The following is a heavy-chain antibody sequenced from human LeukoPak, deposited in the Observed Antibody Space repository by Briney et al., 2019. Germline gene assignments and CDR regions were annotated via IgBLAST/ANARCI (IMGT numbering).Heavy chain of an antibody. CDR1: GFTFSSYT. CDR2: ISSTSTYI. V-gene: IGHV3-21*01. Sequence: PGGSLRLSCAASGFTFSSYTMNWVRQAPGRGLEWVSSISSTSTYIHDADSVKGRFTVFRDNANKSLYLQMNSLRAEDTAVYYCARGMRQIDDAFDLWGQGSTVTVSS. J-gene: IGHJ3*01. CDR3: ARGMRQIDDAFDL. D-gene: IGHD6-25*01.